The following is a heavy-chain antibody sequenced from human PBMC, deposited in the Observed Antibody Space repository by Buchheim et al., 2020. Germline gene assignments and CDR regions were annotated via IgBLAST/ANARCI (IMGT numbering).Heavy chain of an antibody. CDR2: ISGSGGST. CDR3: AKNIHSGSYYLYYYGMDV. Sequence: EVQLLESGGGLVQPGGSLRLSCAASGFTFSSYAMSWVRQAPGKGLEWVSAISGSGGSTYYAASVKGRFTISRDNSKNTLYLQMNSLRAEDTAVYYCAKNIHSGSYYLYYYGMDVWGQGTT. V-gene: IGHV3-23*01. CDR1: GFTFSSYA. D-gene: IGHD1-26*01. J-gene: IGHJ6*02.